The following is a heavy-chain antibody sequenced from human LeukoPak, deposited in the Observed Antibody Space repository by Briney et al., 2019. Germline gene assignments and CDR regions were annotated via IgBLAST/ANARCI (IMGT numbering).Heavy chain of an antibody. V-gene: IGHV3-33*01. D-gene: IGHD3-10*01. Sequence: GGSLRLSCAASGFTFSSYGMHWVRQAPGKGLEWVAVIWYDGSNKYYADSVKGRFTISRDNSKNTLYLQMNSLRAEDTAVYYCARHTIYGSGNYLDYWGQGTLSPSPQ. J-gene: IGHJ4*02. CDR1: GFTFSSYG. CDR3: ARHTIYGSGNYLDY. CDR2: IWYDGSNK.